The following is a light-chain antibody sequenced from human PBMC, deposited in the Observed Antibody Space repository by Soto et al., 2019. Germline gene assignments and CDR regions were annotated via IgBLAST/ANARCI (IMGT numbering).Light chain of an antibody. V-gene: IGLV4-69*01. Sequence: QSVLTQSPSASASLGASVKLTCTLSSGRSSSAIAWHQHQPERGPRYLMKLHSDGSQYRGDGVPDRFSGSSSGLERFLTISSLPSEDEADYYWQTWGTDIRVVFGGGTQLTVL. CDR1: SGRSSSA. CDR3: QTWGTDIRVV. J-gene: IGLJ7*01. CDR2: LHSDGSQ.